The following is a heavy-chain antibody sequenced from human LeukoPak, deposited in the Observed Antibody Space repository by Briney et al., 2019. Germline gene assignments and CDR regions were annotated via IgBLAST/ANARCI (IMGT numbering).Heavy chain of an antibody. D-gene: IGHD2-21*02. J-gene: IGHJ5*02. CDR2: IYTSGST. CDR1: GGSISSGSYY. V-gene: IGHV4-61*02. CDR3: ARDRAAYCGGDCYPNWFDP. Sequence: SQTLSLTCTVSGGSISSGSYYWSWIRQPAGKGLGWIGRIYTSGSTNYNPSLKSRVTISVDTSKNQFSLKLSSVTAADTAVYYCARDRAAYCGGDCYPNWFDPWGQGTLVTVSS.